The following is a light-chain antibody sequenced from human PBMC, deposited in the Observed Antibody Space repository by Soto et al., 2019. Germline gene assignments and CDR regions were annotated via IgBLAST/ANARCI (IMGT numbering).Light chain of an antibody. CDR3: QQYGSSVT. CDR1: QSVRSRY. CDR2: DAS. J-gene: IGKJ4*01. Sequence: DIVLTQSPGTLSLSQGERATLSCRASQSVRSRYLAWYQQKAGQAPRLLIYDASRRATGIPDRFSGSGSGTDFTLTISRLEPVDFAVYYCQQYGSSVTFGGGTKVEIK. V-gene: IGKV3-20*01.